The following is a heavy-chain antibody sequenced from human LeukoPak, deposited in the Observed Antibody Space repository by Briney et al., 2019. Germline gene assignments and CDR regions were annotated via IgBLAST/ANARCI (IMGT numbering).Heavy chain of an antibody. CDR2: ISGGGSST. Sequence: GGSLRLSCTASGFRFSNYAMNWVRQAPGKGLEWVSVISGGGSSTNYADSVKGRFTISRDNSKNTLYLQMNSLRAEDTAVYYCARLAGYSIGDWGQGTLVTVSS. J-gene: IGHJ4*02. D-gene: IGHD6-19*01. V-gene: IGHV3-23*01. CDR1: GFRFSNYA. CDR3: ARLAGYSIGD.